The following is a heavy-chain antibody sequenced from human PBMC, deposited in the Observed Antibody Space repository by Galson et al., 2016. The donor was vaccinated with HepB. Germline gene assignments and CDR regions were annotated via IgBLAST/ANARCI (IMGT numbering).Heavy chain of an antibody. CDR3: ARERRYCTDGSCYSFDY. D-gene: IGHD2-15*01. Sequence: CAISGDSVSSNSATWNWIRQSPSRGLERLGRTYYRSAWLDDYAISVKGRISINPDTSKNRFSLHLNSVTPKDTAVYYCARERRYCTDGSCYSFDYWGLGTLVTVSS. CDR2: TYYRSAWLD. CDR1: GDSVSSNSAT. J-gene: IGHJ4*02. V-gene: IGHV6-1*01.